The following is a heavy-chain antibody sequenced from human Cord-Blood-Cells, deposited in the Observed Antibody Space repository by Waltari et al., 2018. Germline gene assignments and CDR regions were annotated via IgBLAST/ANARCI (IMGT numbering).Heavy chain of an antibody. J-gene: IGHJ4*02. V-gene: IGHV3-23*01. CDR2: ISGSGGST. CDR3: AKIITMVQGVSDY. D-gene: IGHD3-10*01. Sequence: EVQLLESGGGLVQPGGSLRLSCAASGFTFSSYAMSWVRQAPGKGLEWVSAISGSGGSTYYADSVKDRFTISRDNSKNTLYLQMNSLRAEDTAVYYCAKIITMVQGVSDYWGQGTLVTVSS. CDR1: GFTFSSYA.